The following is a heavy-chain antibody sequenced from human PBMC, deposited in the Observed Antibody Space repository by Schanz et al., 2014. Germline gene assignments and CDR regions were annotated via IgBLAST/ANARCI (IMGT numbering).Heavy chain of an antibody. J-gene: IGHJ5*02. CDR2: INPLSGAT. Sequence: QVLLVQSGAEVKQPEASVKVSCKASGYTFTGYSIHWVRQAPGQGFEWMGWINPLSGATDYAPTFQGRVSMTRDTSISTAYMEVTRLVSSDTAVYYCARRGPNCSNNACYHGWFDPWGQGTLVTVSS. CDR1: GYTFTGYS. CDR3: ARRGPNCSNNACYHGWFDP. D-gene: IGHD4-4*01. V-gene: IGHV1-2*02.